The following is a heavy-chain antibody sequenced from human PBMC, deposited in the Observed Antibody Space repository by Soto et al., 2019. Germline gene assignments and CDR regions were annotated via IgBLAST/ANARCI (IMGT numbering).Heavy chain of an antibody. CDR2: ISYDGSNK. J-gene: IGHJ3*02. Sequence: QVQLVESGGGVVQAGRSLRLSCAASGFTFSSYAMHWVRQAPGKGLEWVAVISYDGSNKYYADSVKGRFTISRDNSKNTLYLQMNSLRAEDTAVYYCARTLVEMATIHAFDIWGQGTMVTVSS. CDR3: ARTLVEMATIHAFDI. D-gene: IGHD5-12*01. V-gene: IGHV3-30-3*01. CDR1: GFTFSSYA.